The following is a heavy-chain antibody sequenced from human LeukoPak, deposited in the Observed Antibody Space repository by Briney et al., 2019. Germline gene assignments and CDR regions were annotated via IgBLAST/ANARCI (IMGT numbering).Heavy chain of an antibody. CDR2: IKQDGSEK. J-gene: IGHJ4*02. V-gene: IGHV3-7*01. CDR3: ARDEGKGDGYSLHPYHFDY. Sequence: GGSLRLSCVASGFTFSSHWMSWVRQAPGKGLEWVANIKQDGSEKYYVDSVKGRFTISRDNAKNSLYLQMNSLRAEDTAVYYCARDEGKGDGYSLHPYHFDYWGLGTMVTVSS. D-gene: IGHD5-24*01. CDR1: GFTFSSHW.